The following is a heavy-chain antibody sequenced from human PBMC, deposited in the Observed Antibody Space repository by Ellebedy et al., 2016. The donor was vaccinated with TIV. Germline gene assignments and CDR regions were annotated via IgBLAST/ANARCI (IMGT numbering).Heavy chain of an antibody. D-gene: IGHD3-3*01. CDR3: AKVDPRYGVAPFDS. V-gene: IGHV3-30-3*01. Sequence: GESLKISCAASGFTFRSYAMHWVRQAPGKGLEWVAVISYDGSNKYYAESVKGRFTVSRDNSKNTLNLQMNSLRAEDSAVYYCAKVDPRYGVAPFDSWGQGTLVIVSS. CDR1: GFTFRSYA. J-gene: IGHJ4*02. CDR2: ISYDGSNK.